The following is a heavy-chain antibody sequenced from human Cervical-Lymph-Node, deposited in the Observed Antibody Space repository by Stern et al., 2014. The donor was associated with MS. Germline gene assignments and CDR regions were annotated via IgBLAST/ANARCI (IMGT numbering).Heavy chain of an antibody. Sequence: QVTLKESGPTLVKPTQTLTLTCTFSGFSLSTSGVGVGWIRQPTGKALEWLALIYWDDDKLYSPSLNNRLTITKDTSKNQVVLTMTNMYPVDTATYYGAHRRDYYNYVDYWGQGTLVTVSS. CDR3: AHRRDYYNYVDY. D-gene: IGHD1-26*01. V-gene: IGHV2-5*02. J-gene: IGHJ4*02. CDR1: GFSLSTSGVG. CDR2: IYWDDDK.